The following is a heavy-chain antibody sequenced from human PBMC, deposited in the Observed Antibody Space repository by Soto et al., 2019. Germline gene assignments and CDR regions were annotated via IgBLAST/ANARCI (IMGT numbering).Heavy chain of an antibody. J-gene: IGHJ4*02. Sequence: QVQLQQWGAGLLKPSETLSLTCAVSGWSFSGYYWSWIRQSPGKGLEWIGEIHHSGRINSNTSLKSRVTMSVDTSKNQFFLKLTSVTAADTAVYYCARWLSGSYFGGRYFDYWGQGTVVTVSS. CDR2: IHHSGRI. V-gene: IGHV4-34*01. CDR1: GWSFSGYY. D-gene: IGHD1-26*01. CDR3: ARWLSGSYFGGRYFDY.